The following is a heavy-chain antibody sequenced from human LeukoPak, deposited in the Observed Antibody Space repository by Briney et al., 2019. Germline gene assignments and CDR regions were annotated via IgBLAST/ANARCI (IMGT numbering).Heavy chain of an antibody. D-gene: IGHD3-3*01. CDR1: GGTFSSYA. CDR3: ARGPTESDFWSGHKNWFDP. Sequence: SVKVSCKASGGTFSSYAISWVRQAPGQGLEWMGGIIPIFGTANYAQKFQGRVTITTDESTSTAYMELSSLRSEDTAVYYCARGPTESDFWSGHKNWFDPWGQGTLVTVSS. V-gene: IGHV1-69*05. CDR2: IIPIFGTA. J-gene: IGHJ5*02.